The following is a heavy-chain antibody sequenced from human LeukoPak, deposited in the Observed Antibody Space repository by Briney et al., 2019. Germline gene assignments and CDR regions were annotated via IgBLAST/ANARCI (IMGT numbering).Heavy chain of an antibody. V-gene: IGHV4-38-2*02. D-gene: IGHD3-22*01. CDR3: ARVKGYYDSSGYSPY. CDR2: IYHSGST. J-gene: IGHJ4*02. Sequence: SETLFLTCSVSGYSINSGYYWGWIRQPPGKGLEWIGSIYHSGSTYYNPSLKSRVTISVDTSKNQFSLKLSSVTAAGTAVYYCARVKGYYDSSGYSPYWGQGTLVTVSS. CDR1: GYSINSGYY.